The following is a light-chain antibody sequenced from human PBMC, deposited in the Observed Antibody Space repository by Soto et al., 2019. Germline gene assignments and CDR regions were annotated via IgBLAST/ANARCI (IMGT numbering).Light chain of an antibody. J-gene: IGKJ1*01. Sequence: ETVMTQSPATLSVSPGERATLSCWASQSVSSDLAWYQQKPGQAPRLLIYDTSTRATGIPARFSGSGSGTEFTLTISSLQSEDFAVYYCQQYDTSPTFGQGTKVDIK. CDR1: QSVSSD. V-gene: IGKV3D-15*02. CDR3: QQYDTSPT. CDR2: DTS.